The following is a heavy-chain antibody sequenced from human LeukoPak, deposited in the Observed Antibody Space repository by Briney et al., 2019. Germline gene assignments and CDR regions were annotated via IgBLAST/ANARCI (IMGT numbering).Heavy chain of an antibody. CDR2: FDVINAKT. CDR3: AAGRPYSLLDY. Sequence: ASVKVSCTVSGSSLTELSLYWVRQAPGKGLEWMGGFDVINAKTFYAQKFQGRVTMTEDSSTDTAYMELSSLRSDDTAFYYCAAGRPYSLLDYWGQGTLLTVSS. CDR1: GSSLTELS. J-gene: IGHJ4*02. D-gene: IGHD5-18*01. V-gene: IGHV1-24*01.